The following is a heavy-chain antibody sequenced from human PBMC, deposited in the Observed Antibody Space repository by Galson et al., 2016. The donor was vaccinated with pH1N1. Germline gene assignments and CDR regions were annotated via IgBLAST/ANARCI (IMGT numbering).Heavy chain of an antibody. CDR2: MQAYNGRT. Sequence: SVKVSCKASGLGFGTYGISWVRQAPGQGLEWLGWMQAYNGRTDYQQKFQGRVTLTRDRATSSFYLEVRSLRSDDTAVYYCAGGYYYDSSGNYTSHWGQGTVVTVSP. CDR1: GLGFGTYG. D-gene: IGHD3-22*01. CDR3: AGGYYYDSSGNYTSH. V-gene: IGHV1-18*04. J-gene: IGHJ3*01.